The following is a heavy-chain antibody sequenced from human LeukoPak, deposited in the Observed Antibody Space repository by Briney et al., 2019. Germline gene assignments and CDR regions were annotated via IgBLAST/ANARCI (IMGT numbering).Heavy chain of an antibody. CDR2: ISAYNGNT. CDR3: ARFIESSAYDYVWGSYRSSYGMDV. V-gene: IGHV1-18*04. J-gene: IGHJ6*04. Sequence: GASVKVSCKASGYTFTSYGISWVRQAPGQGLEWMGWISAYNGNTNYAQKLQGRVTMTTDTSTSTAYMELRSLRSDVTAVYYCARFIESSAYDYVWGSYRSSYGMDVWGKGTTVTVSS. CDR1: GYTFTSYG. D-gene: IGHD3-16*02.